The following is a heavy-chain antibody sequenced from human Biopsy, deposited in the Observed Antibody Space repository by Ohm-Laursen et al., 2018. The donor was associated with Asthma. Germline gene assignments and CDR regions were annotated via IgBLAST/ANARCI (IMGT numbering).Heavy chain of an antibody. Sequence: SVKVSCKSLGGTFNTYVIGWVRQAPGQGLVRMGGINSVFGTTTYPQKFHDRVTITADDSTSTVYMELSSLRSEDTAVYYCARKAGSCISRTCYSLDFWGQGTLVTVSS. CDR3: ARKAGSCISRTCYSLDF. D-gene: IGHD2-2*01. V-gene: IGHV1-69*13. J-gene: IGHJ4*02. CDR1: GGTFNTYV. CDR2: INSVFGTT.